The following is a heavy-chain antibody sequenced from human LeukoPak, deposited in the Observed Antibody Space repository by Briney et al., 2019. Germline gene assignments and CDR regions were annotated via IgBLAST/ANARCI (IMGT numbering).Heavy chain of an antibody. J-gene: IGHJ3*02. D-gene: IGHD3-10*01. V-gene: IGHV4-31*03. Sequence: SETLSVTCTVSGGSISSGGYYWSWIRQHPGKGLEWIGYIYYSGSTYYNPSLKSRVTISVDTSKNQFSLKLSSVTAADTAVYYCASGPLIRFGELIYFDIWGQGTMVTVSS. CDR1: GGSISSGGYY. CDR2: IYYSGST. CDR3: ASGPLIRFGELIYFDI.